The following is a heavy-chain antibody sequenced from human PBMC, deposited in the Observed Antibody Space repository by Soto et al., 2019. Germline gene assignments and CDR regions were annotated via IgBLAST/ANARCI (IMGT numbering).Heavy chain of an antibody. Sequence: QVQLQESGPGLVKPSQTLSLTCTVSGCSISSGGYYRSWIRQHPGKGLEWIGYIYYSGSTYYNPSLKSRVTISVDTSKNQFSLKLSSVTAADTAVYDCARLPAYYFDYWGQGTLVTVSS. V-gene: IGHV4-31*03. CDR3: ARLPAYYFDY. CDR2: IYYSGST. J-gene: IGHJ4*02. CDR1: GCSISSGGYY.